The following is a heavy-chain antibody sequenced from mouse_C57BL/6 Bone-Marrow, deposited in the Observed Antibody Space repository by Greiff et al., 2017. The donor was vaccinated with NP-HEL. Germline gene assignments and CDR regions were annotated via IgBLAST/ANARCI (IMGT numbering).Heavy chain of an antibody. D-gene: IGHD1-1*01. CDR1: GYTFTSYW. CDR2: IYPGNSDT. J-gene: IGHJ3*01. CDR3: TRGGNYYGSRKEAWFAY. Sequence: VQLQQSGTVLARPGASVKMSCKTSGYTFTSYWMHWVKQRPGQGLEWIGAIYPGNSDTSYNQKFKGQAKLTAVTSASTAYMELSSLTNEDSAGYYCTRGGNYYGSRKEAWFAYWGQGTLVTVSA. V-gene: IGHV1-5*01.